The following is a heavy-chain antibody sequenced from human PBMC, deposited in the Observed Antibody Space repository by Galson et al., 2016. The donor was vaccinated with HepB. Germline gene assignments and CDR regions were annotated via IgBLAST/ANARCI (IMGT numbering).Heavy chain of an antibody. D-gene: IGHD6-19*01. CDR3: ARDVQFRFDY. CDR1: GYRFPTYG. J-gene: IGHJ4*02. V-gene: IGHV1-18*04. Sequence: SVKVSCKASGYRFPTYGISWVRQAPGQGLEWLGWISANSGNTIHAQKFQDRVTMTRDTSASTVYMDLRSLGSDDTAVYYCARDVQFRFDYWGQGTLVTVSS. CDR2: ISANSGNT.